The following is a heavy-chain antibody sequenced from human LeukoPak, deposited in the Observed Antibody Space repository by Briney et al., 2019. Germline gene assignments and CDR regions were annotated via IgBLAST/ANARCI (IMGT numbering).Heavy chain of an antibody. Sequence: ASVKVSCKASGYTFTSYDINWVRQATGQGLEWMGWMNPNSGNTGYAQKFQGRVTITRNTSISTAYMELSSLRSEDTAVYYCARGVYYDSSGSHYYYYYMDVWGKGTTVTVSS. V-gene: IGHV1-8*03. CDR1: GYTFTSYD. CDR2: MNPNSGNT. CDR3: ARGVYYDSSGSHYYYYYMDV. J-gene: IGHJ6*03. D-gene: IGHD3-22*01.